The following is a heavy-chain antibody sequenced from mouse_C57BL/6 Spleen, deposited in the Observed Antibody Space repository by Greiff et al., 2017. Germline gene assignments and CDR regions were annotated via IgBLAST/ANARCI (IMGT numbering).Heavy chain of an antibody. D-gene: IGHD1-1*01. CDR2: INPDNGGT. V-gene: IGHV1-22*01. J-gene: IGHJ2*01. CDR1: GYTFTDYN. Sequence: EVQLQQSGPELVKPGASVKMSCKASGYTFTDYNMHWVKQSHGKSLEWIGYINPDNGGTSYNQKFKGKATLTVNKSSSTASMELRSLTSEDAAVYYCARGIPYYYGSSYVGYWGQSTTLTVSS. CDR3: ARGIPYYYGSSYVGY.